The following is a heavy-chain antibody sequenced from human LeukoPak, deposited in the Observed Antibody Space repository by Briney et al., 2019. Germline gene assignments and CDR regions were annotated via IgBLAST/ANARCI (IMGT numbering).Heavy chain of an antibody. CDR2: ISTHNGKT. D-gene: IGHD3-22*01. V-gene: IGHV1-18*01. Sequence: GASVKVSCKTSGYTFINYGINWVRQAPGQGLEWMGWISTHNGKTHYAQNFQDRITMTTDTSTSTAYLELRSLRSDYTTVYFCARKNLITTYFPLVQTQFEYLGQGNLVT. CDR3: ARKNLITTYFPLVQTQFEY. J-gene: IGHJ4*02. CDR1: GYTFINYG.